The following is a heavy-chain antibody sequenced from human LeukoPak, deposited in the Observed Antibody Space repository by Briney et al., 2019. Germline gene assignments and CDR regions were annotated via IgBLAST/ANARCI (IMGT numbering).Heavy chain of an antibody. CDR3: ARDYSYGYNHYYGMDV. D-gene: IGHD5-18*01. J-gene: IGHJ6*02. V-gene: IGHV3-48*02. CDR1: GFTFSSYS. Sequence: GGSLRLSCAASGFTFSSYSMNWVRQAPGKGLEWVSYISSGGNTIYYADSVKGRFTLSRDNAKNSLSLQMNSLRDEDTAVYYCARDYSYGYNHYYGMDVWGQGTTVIVSS. CDR2: ISSGGNTI.